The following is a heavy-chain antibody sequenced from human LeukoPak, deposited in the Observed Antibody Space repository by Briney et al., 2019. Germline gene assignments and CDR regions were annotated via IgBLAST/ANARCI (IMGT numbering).Heavy chain of an antibody. D-gene: IGHD4-17*01. J-gene: IGHJ3*02. CDR3: ARDRAVTSDALDI. Sequence: TSETLSLTCTVSGGSVGSGSYYWSWIRQPPGKGLEWIGYIYYSGSTNYNPSLKSRVTISVDTSKNQFSLKLSSVTAADTAVYYCARDRAVTSDALDIWGQGTMVTVSS. CDR2: IYYSGST. V-gene: IGHV4-61*01. CDR1: GGSVGSGSYY.